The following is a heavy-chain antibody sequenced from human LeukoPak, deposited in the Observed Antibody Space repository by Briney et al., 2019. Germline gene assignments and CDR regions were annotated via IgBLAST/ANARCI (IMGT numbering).Heavy chain of an antibody. V-gene: IGHV3-73*01. CDR2: IRSKANSYAT. Sequence: GGSLRLSCAASGFTFSGSAMHWVRQASGKGLEWVGRIRSKANSYATAYAASVKGRFTISRDDSKNTAYRQMNSLKTEDTAVYYCGTAVAGTYYMDVWGKGTTVTVSS. CDR1: GFTFSGSA. D-gene: IGHD6-19*01. CDR3: GTAVAGTYYMDV. J-gene: IGHJ6*03.